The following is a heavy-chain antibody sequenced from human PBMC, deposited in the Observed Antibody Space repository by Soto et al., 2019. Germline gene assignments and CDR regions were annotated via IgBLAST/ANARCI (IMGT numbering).Heavy chain of an antibody. CDR3: ARDVSGTAAAGTGPTDY. V-gene: IGHV1-46*01. CDR1: GYTFTSYY. Sequence: ASVKVSCKASGYTFTSYYMHWVRQAPGQGLEWMGIISPSGGSTSYAQKFQGRVTMTRDTSTSTVYMELSSLRSEDTAVYYCARDVSGTAAAGTGPTDYWGQGTLVTVSS. J-gene: IGHJ4*02. CDR2: ISPSGGST. D-gene: IGHD6-13*01.